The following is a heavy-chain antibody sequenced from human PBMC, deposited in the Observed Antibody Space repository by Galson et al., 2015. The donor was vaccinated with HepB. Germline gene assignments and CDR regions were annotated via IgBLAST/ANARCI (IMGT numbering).Heavy chain of an antibody. CDR2: ISYDGSNK. D-gene: IGHD2-2*02. V-gene: IGHV3-30*18. CDR1: GFTFSSYG. Sequence: SLRLPCAASGFTFSSYGMHWVRQAPGKGLEWVAVISYDGSNKYYADSVKGRFTISRDNSKNTLYLQMNSLRAEDTAVYYCAKDPSGYCSSTSCYKGGPDYWGQGTLVTVSS. J-gene: IGHJ4*02. CDR3: AKDPSGYCSSTSCYKGGPDY.